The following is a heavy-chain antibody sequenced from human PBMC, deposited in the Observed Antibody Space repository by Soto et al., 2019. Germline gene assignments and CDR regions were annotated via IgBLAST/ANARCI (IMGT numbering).Heavy chain of an antibody. D-gene: IGHD1-1*01. V-gene: IGHV3-33*01. CDR3: VRGDNWNDEASDY. Sequence: QVQLVESVGGVVQPGRSLRLSCAASGFMFSNHGMHWVRQAPGKGLEWVAVIWSDGNNRYYADSVKGRFTISRDNSKNTVYLQRNSRRAEDTAVYYCVRGDNWNDEASDYWGQGTLVTVSS. CDR1: GFMFSNHG. CDR2: IWSDGNNR. J-gene: IGHJ4*02.